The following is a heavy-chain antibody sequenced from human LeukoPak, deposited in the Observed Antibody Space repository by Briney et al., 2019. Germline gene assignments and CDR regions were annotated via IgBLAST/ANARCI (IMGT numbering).Heavy chain of an antibody. D-gene: IGHD3-22*01. V-gene: IGHV3-21*01. CDR3: ARVSRTYYYDSSGWAETDY. Sequence: GGSLRLSCATSGFTFSSYNMNWVRQAPGKGLEWVSSISSSSSYIYYADSVKGRFTISRDNAKNSLYLQMNSLRAEDTAVYYCARVSRTYYYDSSGWAETDYWGQGTLVTVSS. CDR1: GFTFSSYN. CDR2: ISSSSSYI. J-gene: IGHJ4*02.